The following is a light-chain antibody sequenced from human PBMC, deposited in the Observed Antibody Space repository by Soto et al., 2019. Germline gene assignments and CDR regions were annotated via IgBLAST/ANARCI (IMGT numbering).Light chain of an antibody. CDR3: QRYDSVPPT. Sequence: DIQMTQSPSSLSASVGDRVTITRQASHDIKKFLNWFQEKPGKAPKLLIFDASNLQTGVPSRFSGSGSGAHFTFTISSLQPEDIATYYCQRYDSVPPTFGQGTRLDIK. CDR2: DAS. CDR1: HDIKKF. J-gene: IGKJ5*01. V-gene: IGKV1-33*01.